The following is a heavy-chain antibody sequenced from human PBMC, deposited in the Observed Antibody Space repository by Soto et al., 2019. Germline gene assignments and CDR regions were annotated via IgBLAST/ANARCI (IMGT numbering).Heavy chain of an antibody. Sequence: GGSLRLSCAASGFTFSSFGMHWVRQAPGKGLEWVAVISYDGSNKYYADSVKGRFTISRDNSKNTLYLQMNSLRAGDTAVYYCAKDREPYSRSWPYYWGQGTLVTVSS. CDR2: ISYDGSNK. D-gene: IGHD6-13*01. V-gene: IGHV3-30*18. CDR3: AKDREPYSRSWPYY. J-gene: IGHJ4*02. CDR1: GFTFSSFG.